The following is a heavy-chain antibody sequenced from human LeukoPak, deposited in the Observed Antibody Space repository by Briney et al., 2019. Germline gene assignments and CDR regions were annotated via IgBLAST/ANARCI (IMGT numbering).Heavy chain of an antibody. CDR3: VREKGPFNGFDI. CDR2: IWSGGNNK. V-gene: IGHV3-33*01. CDR1: GFTFSNYG. Sequence: GRSLRLSCAASGFTFSNYGIHWVRQSPGKGLEWLVVIWSGGNNKYYADSVKGRFTISRDNSKNTLDLQMNNLRAEDTALYYCVREKGPFNGFDIWGQGAMVTVSS. J-gene: IGHJ3*02.